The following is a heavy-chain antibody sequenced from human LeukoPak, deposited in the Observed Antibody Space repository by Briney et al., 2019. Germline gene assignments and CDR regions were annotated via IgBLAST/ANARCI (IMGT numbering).Heavy chain of an antibody. CDR2: IKSTVDGGTT. J-gene: IGHJ3*02. Sequence: GGSLRLSCAGSGFTFSNYAMTWVRQAPGKGLEWVGRIKSTVDGGTTDYAAPVKGRFTVSRDDSKNTLYLQMNSLKTEDTAVYYCTTGGNVIVAGTRAFDIWGQGTMVTVSS. CDR1: GFTFSNYA. V-gene: IGHV3-15*01. D-gene: IGHD6-19*01. CDR3: TTGGNVIVAGTRAFDI.